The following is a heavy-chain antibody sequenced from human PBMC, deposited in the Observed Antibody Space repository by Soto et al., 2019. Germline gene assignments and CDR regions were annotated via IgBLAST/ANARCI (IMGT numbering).Heavy chain of an antibody. CDR1: GFAFSSFA. CDR3: AKYKGVFHHLMFDC. CDR2: ITDSGAST. D-gene: IGHD1-1*01. Sequence: GGSLRLSCAASGFAFSSFAMSWVRQAPGKGLEWVSSITDSGASTFYADSVKGRLTTSRDNSKSTLYLQMNSLRAEDTAVYYCAKYKGVFHHLMFDCWGQGTLVTVSS. V-gene: IGHV3-23*01. J-gene: IGHJ4*02.